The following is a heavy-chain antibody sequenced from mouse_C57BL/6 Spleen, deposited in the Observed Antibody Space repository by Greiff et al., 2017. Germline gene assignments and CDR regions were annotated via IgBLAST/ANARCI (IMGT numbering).Heavy chain of an antibody. J-gene: IGHJ4*01. Sequence: EVMLVESGGDLVKPGGSLTLSCAASGFTFSSYGMSWVRQTPDKRLEWVATISSGGSYTYYPDSVKGRFTISRDNAKNTLYLQMSSLKSEDTAMYYWERQDPLYYDYGDYAMEGWGQGPSVTVAS. CDR2: ISSGGSYT. CDR1: GFTFSSYG. D-gene: IGHD2-4*01. CDR3: ERQDPLYYDYGDYAMEG. V-gene: IGHV5-6*01.